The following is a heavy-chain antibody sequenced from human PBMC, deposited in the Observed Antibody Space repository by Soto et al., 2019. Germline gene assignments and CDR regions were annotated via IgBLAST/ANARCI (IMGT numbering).Heavy chain of an antibody. V-gene: IGHV3-30*09. CDR2: ISYDGSDK. CDR3: ARRDWNSYYAIDG. J-gene: IGHJ6*02. Sequence: VQLVESGGGEVQPGRSLRLSCAASGFTYTDFALHWVRQAPGKGLEWVAIISYDGSDKYYADSVKGRFAISRDNPKNTLYLEMNSLRPEETAVYFCARRDWNSYYAIDGWFQRTAVTV. D-gene: IGHD1-1*01. CDR1: GFTYTDFA.